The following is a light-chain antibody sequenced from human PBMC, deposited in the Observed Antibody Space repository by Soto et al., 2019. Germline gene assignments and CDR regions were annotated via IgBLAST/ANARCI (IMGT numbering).Light chain of an antibody. CDR3: QQSYSTPRVYT. CDR2: AAS. CDR1: QSISSY. Sequence: DIQMTQSPSSLSASVGDRVTITCRASQSISSYLNWYQQKPGKAPKLLIYAASSLQSGVPSRFSGSGSGTDFTLTISSLQLEDFATYYCQQSYSTPRVYTFGQGTKLEIK. J-gene: IGKJ2*01. V-gene: IGKV1-39*01.